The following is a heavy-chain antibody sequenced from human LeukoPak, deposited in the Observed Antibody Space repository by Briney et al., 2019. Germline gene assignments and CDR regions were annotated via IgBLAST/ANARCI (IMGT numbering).Heavy chain of an antibody. V-gene: IGHV1-2*02. CDR2: INPNSGGT. Sequence: ASVKVSCKASAYTFTGSYIHWVRQAPGQGLEWMGWINPNSGGTNYAQNFQGRVTLTRDTSISTAYMELSRLRSDDTAVYYCASREPASGSYFDYWGQGTLVTVSS. CDR1: AYTFTGSY. J-gene: IGHJ4*02. D-gene: IGHD1-26*01. CDR3: ASREPASGSYFDY.